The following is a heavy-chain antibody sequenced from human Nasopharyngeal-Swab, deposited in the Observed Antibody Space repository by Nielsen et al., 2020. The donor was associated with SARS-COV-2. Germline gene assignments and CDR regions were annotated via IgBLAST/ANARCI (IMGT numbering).Heavy chain of an antibody. V-gene: IGHV3-21*01. D-gene: IGHD2-15*01. Sequence: GESLKISCAASGFTFSSYSMNWVRQAPGKGPEWVSSISSSSSYIYYADSVKGRFTITSDNAKNSLYLQMNSLRAEDTAVYYCARDHAHGYDAFDIWGQGTMVTVSS. CDR1: GFTFSSYS. J-gene: IGHJ3*02. CDR2: ISSSSSYI. CDR3: ARDHAHGYDAFDI.